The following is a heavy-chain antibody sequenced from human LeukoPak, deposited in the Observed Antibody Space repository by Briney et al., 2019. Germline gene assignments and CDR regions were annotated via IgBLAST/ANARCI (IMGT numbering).Heavy chain of an antibody. CDR2: MYKNVIT. D-gene: IGHD2-21*02. Sequence: SETLSLTCTVSGGSISSTTCYWGWVRQPPGKGLEWIGSMYKNVITYYNPSLESRVTISVDMSKNQFSLKLNSVTAADTAVYYCVRRLAGGDYHPLGWGQGTLVTVSS. CDR1: GGSISSTTCY. CDR3: VRRLAGGDYHPLG. J-gene: IGHJ4*02. V-gene: IGHV4-39*01.